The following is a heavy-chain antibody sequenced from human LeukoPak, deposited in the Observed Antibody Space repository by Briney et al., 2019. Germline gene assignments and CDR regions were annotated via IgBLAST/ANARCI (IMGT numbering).Heavy chain of an antibody. J-gene: IGHJ4*02. CDR2: INPNSGGT. CDR1: GYTFTGYY. Sequence: ASVKVSCKASGYTFTGYYMHWVRQAPGQGLEWMGWINPNSGGTNYAQKFQGRVTMTRDTSISTAYMELSRLRSDDTAVYYCVRVSAYYYDSSGCFDYWGQGTLVTVSS. D-gene: IGHD3-22*01. CDR3: VRVSAYYYDSSGCFDY. V-gene: IGHV1-2*02.